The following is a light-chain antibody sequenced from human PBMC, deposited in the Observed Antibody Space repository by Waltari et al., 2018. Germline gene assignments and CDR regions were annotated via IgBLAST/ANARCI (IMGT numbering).Light chain of an antibody. CDR3: CSYSGSGSFPYV. CDR2: DVI. Sequence: QSALTQPASVSRSPVHAIALCCAGPSNNIRFYDLLSWYQQPPGKPPKLIIFDVIKRPSGFSDRFSGSKSGNTASLTISGLQTEDDADYYCCSYSGSGSFPYVFGPGTRVAVL. J-gene: IGLJ1*01. V-gene: IGLV2-23*02. CDR1: SNNIRFYDL.